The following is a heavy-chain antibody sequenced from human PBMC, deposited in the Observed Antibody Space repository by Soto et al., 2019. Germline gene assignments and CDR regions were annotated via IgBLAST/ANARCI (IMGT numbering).Heavy chain of an antibody. CDR3: ARARMVRGIIYYYGMDV. D-gene: IGHD3-10*01. J-gene: IGHJ6*02. V-gene: IGHV4-31*03. CDR2: IYYSGST. Sequence: QVQLQESGPGLVKSSQTLSLTCTVSGGSISSDGNYWSWIRQHPGKGLEWIGYIYYSGSTNYNPSLKSRVTISVDTSKNQFSLKLNSVTAADTAVYYCARARMVRGIIYYYGMDVWGHGTTVTVSS. CDR1: GGSISSDGNY.